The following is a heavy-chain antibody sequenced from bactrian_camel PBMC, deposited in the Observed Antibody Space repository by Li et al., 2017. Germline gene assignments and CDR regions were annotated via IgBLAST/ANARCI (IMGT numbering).Heavy chain of an antibody. J-gene: IGHJ4*01. CDR1: RYTSVLDC. CDR2: INRGGTST. Sequence: VQLVESGGGSVQAGGSLRLTCEASSRYTSVLDCMAWFRQAPGMEREGVAAINRGGTSTYYADSVKGRFTVTKDEAKDTVFLHLNSLQPEDTALYSCRPTSERGRPYGAPYCEYLWSGRGTQVTVSS. D-gene: IGHD1*01. V-gene: IGHV3S40*01.